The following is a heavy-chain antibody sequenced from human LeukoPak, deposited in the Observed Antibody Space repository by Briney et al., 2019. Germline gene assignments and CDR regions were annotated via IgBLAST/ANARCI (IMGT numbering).Heavy chain of an antibody. CDR3: ARGGYSGYDYRE. D-gene: IGHD5-12*01. V-gene: IGHV4-34*01. J-gene: IGHJ4*02. Sequence: SETLSLTCAVYGGSFSGYYWSWIRQPPGKGLEWIGEINHSGSTNYNPSLKSRVTISVDTSKNQFSLNLTSVTAADTAIYFCARGGYSGYDYREWGQGTLVTVSS. CDR1: GGSFSGYY. CDR2: INHSGST.